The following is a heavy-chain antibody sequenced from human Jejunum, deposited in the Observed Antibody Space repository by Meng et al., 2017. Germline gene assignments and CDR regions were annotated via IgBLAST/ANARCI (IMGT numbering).Heavy chain of an antibody. D-gene: IGHD1-14*01. CDR3: AKLTTN. V-gene: IGHV3-23*04. Sequence: LGGLGGGFVQPGGSLRLSCAASGFTFSCHTLSWVRQAPGKGLEWVSSISVSTSNTYYADSVKGRFTISRDNSKNTLYLQMNSLRAEDTAVYYCAKLTTNWGQGTLVTVSS. J-gene: IGHJ4*02. CDR2: ISVSTSNT. CDR1: GFTFSCHT.